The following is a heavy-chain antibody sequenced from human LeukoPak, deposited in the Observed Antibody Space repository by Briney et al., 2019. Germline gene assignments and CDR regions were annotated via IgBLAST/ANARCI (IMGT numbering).Heavy chain of an antibody. J-gene: IGHJ3*02. CDR1: GFSFSSHG. D-gene: IGHD6-19*01. CDR3: ARGRGSGWYDAFDI. V-gene: IGHV3-33*01. Sequence: HSGRSLRLSCAASGFSFSSHGMHWVRQAPGKGLEWVAVIWYDGSNKFYADSVRGRFTISRDNSKNTLYVQMNSLKAEDTAVYYCARGRGSGWYDAFDIWGQGTMVTVSS. CDR2: IWYDGSNK.